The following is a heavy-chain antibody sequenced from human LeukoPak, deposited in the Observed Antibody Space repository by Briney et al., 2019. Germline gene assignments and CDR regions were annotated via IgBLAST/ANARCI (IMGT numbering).Heavy chain of an antibody. D-gene: IGHD3-22*01. CDR2: IYYSGST. V-gene: IGHV4-39*01. Sequence: MASETLSLTCTVSGVSISSSTYYWGWIRQPPGKGLEWIGSIYYSGSTYYNPSLKSRVTISGDTSKNQFSLKLSSVTAADTAVYYCARHDSSGPYNAFDIWGQGTMVTVSS. J-gene: IGHJ3*02. CDR1: GVSISSSTYY. CDR3: ARHDSSGPYNAFDI.